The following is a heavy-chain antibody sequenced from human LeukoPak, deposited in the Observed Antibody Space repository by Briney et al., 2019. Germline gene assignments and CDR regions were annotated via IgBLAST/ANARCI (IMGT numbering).Heavy chain of an antibody. V-gene: IGHV4-59*08. CDR2: IYDSGST. J-gene: IGHJ4*02. D-gene: IGHD3-22*01. CDR3: ARGRGWLPEY. CDR1: GDSISTYC. Sequence: SETLSLTCSVSGDSISTYCWSWIRQPPGKGLEWIGYIYDSGSTNDNPSLKSRVTMSLDTSRNQFSLRLTSVTAADTAVYYCARGRGWLPEYWGQGTLVTVSS.